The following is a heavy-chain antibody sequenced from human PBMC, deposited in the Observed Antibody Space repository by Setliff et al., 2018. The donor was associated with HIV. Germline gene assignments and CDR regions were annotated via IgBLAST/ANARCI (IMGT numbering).Heavy chain of an antibody. CDR1: GGSISSGGYY. Sequence: TLSLTCTVSGGSISSGGYYWSWIRQHPGKGLEWIGYIYYSGSTYYNPSLKSRVTISVDTSKNQFSLKLSSVTAADTAVYYCARGGRGYSYGYYPYYYYYMDVWGKGTTVTVSS. CDR3: ARGGRGYSYGYYPYYYYYMDV. D-gene: IGHD5-18*01. CDR2: IYYSGST. V-gene: IGHV4-31*03. J-gene: IGHJ6*03.